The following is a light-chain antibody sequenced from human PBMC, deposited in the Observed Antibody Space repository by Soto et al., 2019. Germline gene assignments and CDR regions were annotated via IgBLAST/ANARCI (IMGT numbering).Light chain of an antibody. J-gene: IGKJ1*01. CDR1: QSLLHSNGYNY. V-gene: IGKV2-28*01. CDR2: LGS. Sequence: DIVMTQSPLSLPVTPGEPASISCRSSQSLLHSNGYNYLDWYLQKRGQSPQLLIYLGSNRASGVTDRFSGSGSGTDFTLKISRVEAEDVGVYYCMQALQTPRTFGQGTKVEIK. CDR3: MQALQTPRT.